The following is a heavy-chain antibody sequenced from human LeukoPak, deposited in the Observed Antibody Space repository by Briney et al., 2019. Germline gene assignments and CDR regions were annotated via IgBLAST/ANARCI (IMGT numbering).Heavy chain of an antibody. J-gene: IGHJ4*02. Sequence: ASVKVSCKASGYTFTSYGISWVRQAPGQEPEWVGWISAYNGNTNYAQKLQGRVTMTTDTSTSTAYMELRSLRSDDTAVYYCARDRSPIVVVPAAPDYWGQGTLVTVSS. CDR3: ARDRSPIVVVPAAPDY. CDR2: ISAYNGNT. CDR1: GYTFTSYG. V-gene: IGHV1-18*01. D-gene: IGHD2-2*01.